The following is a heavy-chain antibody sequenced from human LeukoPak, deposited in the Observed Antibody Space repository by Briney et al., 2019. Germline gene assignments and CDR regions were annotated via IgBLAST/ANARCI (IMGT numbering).Heavy chain of an antibody. V-gene: IGHV3-23*01. CDR2: ISGSGGST. CDR3: AKRYQLLYQAFDI. J-gene: IGHJ3*02. D-gene: IGHD2-2*02. CDR1: GFTFSSYA. Sequence: GGSLRLSCAASGFTFSSYAMSWVRQAPGKGLEWVSAISGSGGSTYYADSVKGRFTISRNNSKNTLYLQMNSLRAEDTAVYYCAKRYQLLYQAFDIWGQGTMVTVSS.